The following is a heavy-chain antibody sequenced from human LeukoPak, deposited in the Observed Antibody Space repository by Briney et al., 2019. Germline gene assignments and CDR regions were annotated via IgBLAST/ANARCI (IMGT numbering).Heavy chain of an antibody. D-gene: IGHD2-2*01. Sequence: SETLSFTCTVSGGSINNYYWSWIRQPAGKGLEWIGEIDRSVTTNYNPSLKSRVTMSVDTSKNQFSLRLSSVTAADTAVYYCAREACSSGTCDAFDIWGQGTAVTVSS. J-gene: IGHJ3*02. CDR2: IDRSVTT. CDR1: GGSINNYY. V-gene: IGHV4-4*07. CDR3: AREACSSGTCDAFDI.